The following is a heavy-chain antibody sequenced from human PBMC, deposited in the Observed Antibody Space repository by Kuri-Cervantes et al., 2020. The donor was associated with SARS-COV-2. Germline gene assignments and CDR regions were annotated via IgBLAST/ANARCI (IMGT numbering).Heavy chain of an antibody. CDR1: GYTFIYSH. D-gene: IGHD2-2*01. Sequence: SCKASGYTFIYSHMSWIRQAPGKGLEWVSYISSDSSHTNNAESVKGRFTISRDNAKNTLYLQMNSLRAEDTAVYYCARLVFVDAFDIWGQGTMVTVSS. V-gene: IGHV3-11*06. CDR3: ARLVFVDAFDI. CDR2: ISSDSSHT. J-gene: IGHJ3*02.